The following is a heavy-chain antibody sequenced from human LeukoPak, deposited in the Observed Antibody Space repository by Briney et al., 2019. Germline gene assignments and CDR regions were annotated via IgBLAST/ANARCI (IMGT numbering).Heavy chain of an antibody. CDR2: ISGSGGST. CDR1: GFTFSSYA. J-gene: IGHJ6*03. V-gene: IGHV3-23*01. D-gene: IGHD2-2*01. CDR3: ARQYQLLSYYYYYYMDV. Sequence: QAVGSLRLSCAASGFTFSSYAMSWVRQAPGKGLEWVSAISGSGGSTYYADSVKGRFTISRDNSKNTLYLQMNSLRAEDTAVYYCARQYQLLSYYYYYYMDVWGKGTTVTVSS.